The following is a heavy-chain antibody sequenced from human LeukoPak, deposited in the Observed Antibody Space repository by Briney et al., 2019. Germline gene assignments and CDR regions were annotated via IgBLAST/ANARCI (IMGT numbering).Heavy chain of an antibody. CDR1: GGSISSYY. V-gene: IGHV4-59*01. CDR2: IYYSGST. J-gene: IGHJ6*02. CDR3: ARDGYGDYGGKDYYGMDV. D-gene: IGHD4-23*01. Sequence: PSETLSLTCTVSGGSISSYYWSWIRQPPGKGLEWIGYIYYSGSTNYNPSLKSRVTISVDTSKNQFSLKLSSVTAADTAVYYCARDGYGDYGGKDYYGMDVWGQGTTVTVPS.